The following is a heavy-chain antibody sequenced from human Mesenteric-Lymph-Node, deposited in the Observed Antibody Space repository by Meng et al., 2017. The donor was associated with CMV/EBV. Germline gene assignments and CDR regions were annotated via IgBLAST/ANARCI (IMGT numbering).Heavy chain of an antibody. J-gene: IGHJ4*02. D-gene: IGHD3-10*01. CDR1: GFTFSHYA. V-gene: IGHV3-30-3*01. CDR3: AGYHGSGSDYN. Sequence: SCAASGFTFSHYALHWVRQAPGKGLVWVALVSYDGSDKYYADSVKGRFTISRDNSKNTLFLQMDSLRPEDTAVYYCAGYHGSGSDYNWGQGTLVTVSS. CDR2: VSYDGSDK.